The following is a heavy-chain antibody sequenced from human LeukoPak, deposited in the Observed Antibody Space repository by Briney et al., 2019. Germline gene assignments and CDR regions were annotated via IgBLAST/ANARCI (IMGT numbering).Heavy chain of an antibody. V-gene: IGHV1-2*02. J-gene: IGHJ6*02. CDR2: INPNSGGT. Sequence: ASVKVSCKASGYTFTGYYMHWVRQAPGQGLEWMGWINPNSGGTNYAQKFQGRVTMTRDTSISTAYMELSRLRSDDTAVYYCAREGDSSSSAGYDYYYYYGMDVWGQGTTVTVSS. CDR1: GYTFTGYY. CDR3: AREGDSSSSAGYDYYYYYGMDV. D-gene: IGHD6-6*01.